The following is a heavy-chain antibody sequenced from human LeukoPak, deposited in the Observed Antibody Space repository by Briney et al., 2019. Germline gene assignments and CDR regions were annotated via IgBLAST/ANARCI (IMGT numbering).Heavy chain of an antibody. CDR3: ARALPGYSYGIDY. D-gene: IGHD5-18*01. CDR1: GFTFSSYA. Sequence: GRSLRLSCAASGFTFSSYAMHWVRQAPGKGLEWVAVISYDGSNKYYADSVKGRFTISRDNSKNTLYLQMNSLRAEDTAAYYCARALPGYSYGIDYWGQGTLVTVSS. V-gene: IGHV3-30*04. J-gene: IGHJ4*02. CDR2: ISYDGSNK.